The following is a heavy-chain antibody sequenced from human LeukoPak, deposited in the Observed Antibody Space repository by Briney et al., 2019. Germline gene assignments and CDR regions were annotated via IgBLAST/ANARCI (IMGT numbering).Heavy chain of an antibody. V-gene: IGHV4-39*07. D-gene: IGHD6-13*01. CDR2: ISYSGST. CDR1: GASISSNNYY. J-gene: IGHJ4*02. Sequence: SETLSLTCTVSGASISSNNYYWGWIRQPPGKGLEWIATISYSGSTYYNPSLKSRVTISLDTSENQFSLKLNFVTAADTAVYYCARDVDSGSWTSSPPQTLFDYWGQGTLVTVSS. CDR3: ARDVDSGSWTSSPPQTLFDY.